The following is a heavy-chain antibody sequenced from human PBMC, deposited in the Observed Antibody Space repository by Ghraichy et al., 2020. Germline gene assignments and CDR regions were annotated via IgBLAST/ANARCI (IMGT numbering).Heavy chain of an antibody. J-gene: IGHJ4*02. D-gene: IGHD4-17*01. CDR3: AKEPPMSTVSPD. CDR1: GFTFSSYV. V-gene: IGHV3-23*01. Sequence: GGSLRLSCSGSGFTFSSYVMSWVRQAPGKGLEWVSGINGGGGITDYADSVKGRFIISRDNSKNTLYLQMNSLRAEDTAVYYCAKEPPMSTVSPDWGQGTPVTVSS. CDR2: INGGGGIT.